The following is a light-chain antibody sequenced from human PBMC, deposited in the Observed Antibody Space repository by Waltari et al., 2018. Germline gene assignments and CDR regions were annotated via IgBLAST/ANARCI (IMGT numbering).Light chain of an antibody. CDR3: ASWDDSHYV. CDR1: RSNPGSNY. Sequence: QSVLTQPPSASETPGQRVIISCSGSRSNPGSNYLYWYQQLPGTAPKLLIYRNNQRPSGVPDRFSASKSGTSASLAISGLRSEDEAVYYCASWDDSHYVFGTGTQVTVL. J-gene: IGLJ1*01. CDR2: RNN. V-gene: IGLV1-47*01.